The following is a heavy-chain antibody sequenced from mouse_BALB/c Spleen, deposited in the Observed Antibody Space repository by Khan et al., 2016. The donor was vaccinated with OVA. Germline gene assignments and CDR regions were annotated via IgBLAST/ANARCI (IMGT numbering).Heavy chain of an antibody. V-gene: IGHV1-4*01. CDR1: GYTFTSYT. Sequence: QVQLKESGAELARPWASVKMSCKASGYTFTSYTMHWVKQRPGQGLEWIGYINPSSSYPNYNQKFKDKATLTADKSSSTAYMQLSSLTSEDSAVYYCTREGAYYRSDGWFAYWGQGTLVTVSA. D-gene: IGHD2-14*01. CDR2: INPSSSYP. J-gene: IGHJ3*01. CDR3: TREGAYYRSDGWFAY.